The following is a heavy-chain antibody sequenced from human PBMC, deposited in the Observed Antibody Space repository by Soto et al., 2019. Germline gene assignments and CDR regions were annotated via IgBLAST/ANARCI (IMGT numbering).Heavy chain of an antibody. CDR2: INPNSGGT. J-gene: IGHJ6*02. V-gene: IGHV1-2*04. Sequence: ASVKVSCKASGYTFTGYYMHWVRQAPGQGLEWMGWINPNSGGTNYAQKFQGWVTMTRDTSISTAYMELSRLRSDDTAVYYCARDRTFSGYRGAHYYGMDVWGQGTTVTVS. CDR1: GYTFTGYY. D-gene: IGHD3-10*01. CDR3: ARDRTFSGYRGAHYYGMDV.